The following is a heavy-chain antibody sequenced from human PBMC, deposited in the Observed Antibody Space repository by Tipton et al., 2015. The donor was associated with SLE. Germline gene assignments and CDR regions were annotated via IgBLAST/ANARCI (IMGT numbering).Heavy chain of an antibody. CDR1: GGSISSHY. D-gene: IGHD6-19*01. Sequence: TLSLTCTVSGGSISSHYWNWIRQPPGKGLEWIGYIYYSGSTNYNPSLKSRVTISVDTSKNQFSLKLSSVTAADTAVYYCARGTGPNSSGWYWEYNWFDPWGQGTLVTVSS. CDR2: IYYSGST. J-gene: IGHJ5*02. V-gene: IGHV4-59*11. CDR3: ARGTGPNSSGWYWEYNWFDP.